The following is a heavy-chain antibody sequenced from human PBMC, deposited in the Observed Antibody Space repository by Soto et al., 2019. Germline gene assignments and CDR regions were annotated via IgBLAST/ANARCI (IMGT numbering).Heavy chain of an antibody. CDR3: ARKVQHGGYGPLDN. CDR2: IYYSGST. D-gene: IGHD5-12*01. V-gene: IGHV4-39*01. CDR1: GDSITSNSYY. Sequence: QLLESGPGLVKPSETLSLTCTVSGDSITSNSYYWDWIRQPPGKGLEWIGSIYYSGSTYYNPSLKSRVKSRVTISVDTSKNQFSLQLGSVTAADTAVYYCARKVQHGGYGPLDNWGQGTLVTVSS. J-gene: IGHJ4*02.